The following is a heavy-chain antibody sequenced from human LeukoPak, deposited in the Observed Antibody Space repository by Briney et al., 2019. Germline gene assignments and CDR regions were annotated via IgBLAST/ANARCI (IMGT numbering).Heavy chain of an antibody. CDR2: ISGSGGST. J-gene: IGHJ5*02. Sequence: GGSLRLSCAASGFTFSSYAMSWVRQAPGKGLEWVSAISGSGGSTYYADSVKGRFTISRDNSKNTLYLQMNSLRAEDTAVYYCAKGSSYLALEGKATFRWERPNWFDPWGQGTLVTVSS. CDR3: AKGSSYLALEGKATFRWERPNWFDP. D-gene: IGHD1-26*01. V-gene: IGHV3-23*01. CDR1: GFTFSSYA.